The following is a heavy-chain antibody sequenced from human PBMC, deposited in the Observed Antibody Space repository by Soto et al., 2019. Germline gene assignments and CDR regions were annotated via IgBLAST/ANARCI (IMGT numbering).Heavy chain of an antibody. CDR1: GGSISSGGYY. D-gene: IGHD6-13*01. J-gene: IGHJ5*02. V-gene: IGHV4-31*03. CDR3: ARFIIAAAAPKENWFDP. CDR2: IYYSGST. Sequence: PSETLSLTCTVSGGSISSGGYYWSWIRQHPGKGLEWIGYIYYSGSTYYNPSLKSRVTISVDTSKNQFSLKLSSVTAADTAVYYCARFIIAAAAPKENWFDPWGQGTLVTVSS.